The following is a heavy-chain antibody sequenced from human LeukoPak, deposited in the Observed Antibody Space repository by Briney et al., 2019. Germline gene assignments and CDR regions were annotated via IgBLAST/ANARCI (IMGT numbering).Heavy chain of an antibody. V-gene: IGHV3-48*01. Sequence: GGALRLSCAASGFTLSDYSMNWVRQAPGKGLEWISYIGIDSGNTNYADSVKGRFTISGDKAKNSLYLQMNSLRVEDTAVYYCARDYKYAFDNWGQGTLVTVSS. J-gene: IGHJ4*02. CDR1: GFTLSDYS. CDR2: IGIDSGNT. D-gene: IGHD5-24*01. CDR3: ARDYKYAFDN.